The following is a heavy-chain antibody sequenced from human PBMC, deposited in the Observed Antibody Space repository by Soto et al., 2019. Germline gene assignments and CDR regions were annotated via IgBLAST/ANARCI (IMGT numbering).Heavy chain of an antibody. J-gene: IGHJ6*01. CDR2: IYYSGST. Sequence: SETLSLTCTVSGGSIRDNNYYWSWIRQPPGKGLEWIGYIYYSGSTNYNPSLKSRVTISVDTSKNQFSLKLSSVTAADTAVYYCARDRGIVGATTPGDYYYYGMDVWGQGTTVTVYS. CDR1: GGSIRDNNYY. V-gene: IGHV4-61*01. D-gene: IGHD1-26*01. CDR3: ARDRGIVGATTPGDYYYYGMDV.